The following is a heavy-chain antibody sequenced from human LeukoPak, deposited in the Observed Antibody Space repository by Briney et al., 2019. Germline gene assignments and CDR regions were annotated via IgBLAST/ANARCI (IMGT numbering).Heavy chain of an antibody. Sequence: GSLRLSCAVSGFSFSDAWMSWVRQPPGKGLEWIGEINHSGSTNYNPSLKSRVTISVDTSKNQFSLKLSSVTAADTAVYYCARFSYGDYVVPTFDYWGQGTLVTVSS. J-gene: IGHJ4*02. D-gene: IGHD4-17*01. CDR1: GFSFSDAW. V-gene: IGHV4-4*02. CDR3: ARFSYGDYVVPTFDY. CDR2: INHSGST.